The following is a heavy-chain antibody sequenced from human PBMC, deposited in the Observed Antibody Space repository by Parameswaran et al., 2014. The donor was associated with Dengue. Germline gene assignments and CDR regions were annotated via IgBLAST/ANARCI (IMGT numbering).Heavy chain of an antibody. V-gene: IGHV3-23*01. J-gene: IGHJ6*02. CDR2: ISGSGGST. CDR3: AKEGVVVPAAMPGGMDV. Sequence: GRQAPGKGLEWVSAISGSGGSTYYADSVKGRFTISRDNSKNTLYLQMNSLRAEDTAVYYCAKEGVVVPAAMPGGMDVWGQGTTVTVSS. D-gene: IGHD2-2*01.